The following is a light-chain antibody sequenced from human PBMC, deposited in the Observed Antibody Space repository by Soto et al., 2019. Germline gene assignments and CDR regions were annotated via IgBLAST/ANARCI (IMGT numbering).Light chain of an antibody. J-gene: IGLJ1*01. V-gene: IGLV2-14*01. CDR2: EVN. Sequence: QSALTQPASVSGSPGQSVTISCTGASSDVGGYAYVSWYQQHPGKAPKLILYEVNNRPSGVSNHFSGSKSGNTASLTISGLQADDEADYYCSSYSTTSTLVFGSGTKLTVL. CDR1: SSDVGGYAY. CDR3: SSYSTTSTLV.